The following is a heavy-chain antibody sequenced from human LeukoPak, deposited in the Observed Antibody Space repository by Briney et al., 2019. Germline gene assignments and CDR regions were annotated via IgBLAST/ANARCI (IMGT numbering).Heavy chain of an antibody. CDR2: IYYSGST. CDR1: GGSLSGYY. D-gene: IGHD1-26*01. Sequence: SETLSLTCTVSGGSLSGYYWSWIRQPPGKGLEWIGSIYYSGSTYYNPSLKSRVTISVDTSKNQFSLKLSSVTAADTAVYYCATITSGSYYHPPVWYFDLWGRGTLVTVSS. J-gene: IGHJ2*01. V-gene: IGHV4-39*07. CDR3: ATITSGSYYHPPVWYFDL.